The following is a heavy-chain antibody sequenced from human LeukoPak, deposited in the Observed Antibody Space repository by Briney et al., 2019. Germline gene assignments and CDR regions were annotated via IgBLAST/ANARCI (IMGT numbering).Heavy chain of an antibody. V-gene: IGHV1-2*02. Sequence: ASVKVSCKASGYTFTGYYMHWVRQAPGQGLEWMGWTNPNSGGTNYAQKFQGRVTMTRDTSISTAYMELSRLRSDDTAVYYCARGTTGTTGNFAYWGQGTLVTVSS. CDR2: TNPNSGGT. CDR1: GYTFTGYY. D-gene: IGHD1/OR15-1a*01. J-gene: IGHJ4*02. CDR3: ARGTTGTTGNFAY.